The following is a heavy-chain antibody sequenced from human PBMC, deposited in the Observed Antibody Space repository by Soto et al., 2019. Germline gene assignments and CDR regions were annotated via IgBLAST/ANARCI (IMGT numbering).Heavy chain of an antibody. Sequence: QDQLVQSGAEVKKPGASVKVSCKASVFTSSGISWVRQAPGQRLEWMGWISTHNSNTIYAQKFQGRVIMTMDTSTTTGYMELRSLRPDDTAVYLCAREGILGLFDAYDLWGQGTMVTVSS. CDR1: VFTSSG. CDR2: ISTHNSNT. V-gene: IGHV1-18*04. CDR3: AREGILGLFDAYDL. J-gene: IGHJ3*01. D-gene: IGHD3-3*01.